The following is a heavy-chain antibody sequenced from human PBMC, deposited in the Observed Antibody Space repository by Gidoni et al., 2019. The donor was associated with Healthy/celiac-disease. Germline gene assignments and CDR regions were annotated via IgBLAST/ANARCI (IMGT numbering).Heavy chain of an antibody. CDR1: GFTFSSYA. V-gene: IGHV3-30-3*01. Sequence: VESGGGVVQPGRSLRLSCAASGFTFSSYAMHWVRQAPGKGLEWVAVISYDGSNKYYADSVKGRFTISRDNSKNTLYLQMNSLRAEDTAVYYCARDLDTAMVYYYYGMDVWGQGTTVTVSS. CDR3: ARDLDTAMVYYYYGMDV. J-gene: IGHJ6*02. CDR2: ISYDGSNK. D-gene: IGHD5-18*01.